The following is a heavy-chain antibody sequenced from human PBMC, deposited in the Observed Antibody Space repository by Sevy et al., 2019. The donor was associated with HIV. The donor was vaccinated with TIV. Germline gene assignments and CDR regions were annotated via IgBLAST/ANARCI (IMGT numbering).Heavy chain of an antibody. Sequence: GGSLRLSCAASGFTFSSYSMNWVRQAPGKGLEWVSSISSSSSYIYYADSVKGRFTISRDNAKNSLYLQMNSLRAEDTAVYYCARDSDVVDSNLYDYIWGSYRYYYYGMDVWGQGTTVTVSS. J-gene: IGHJ6*02. D-gene: IGHD3-16*02. V-gene: IGHV3-21*01. CDR3: ARDSDVVDSNLYDYIWGSYRYYYYGMDV. CDR1: GFTFSSYS. CDR2: ISSSSSYI.